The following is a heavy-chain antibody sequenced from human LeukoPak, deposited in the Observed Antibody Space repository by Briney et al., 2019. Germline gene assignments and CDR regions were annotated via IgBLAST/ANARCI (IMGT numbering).Heavy chain of an antibody. J-gene: IGHJ4*02. D-gene: IGHD3-22*01. CDR3: ARFAYGSDYFPGHY. V-gene: IGHV5-51*01. CDR2: IYPGDSNT. CDR1: GYTLPNYW. Sequence: KVSCKGSGYTLPNYWIGWVRQMPGKGLEWMGMIYPGDSNTRYSPSFQGQVTISADKSISTAYLQWSSLKASDTAMYYCARFAYGSDYFPGHYWGQGTLVTVSS.